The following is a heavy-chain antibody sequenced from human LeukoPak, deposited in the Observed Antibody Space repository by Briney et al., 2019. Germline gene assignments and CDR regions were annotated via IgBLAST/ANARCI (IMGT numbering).Heavy chain of an antibody. CDR2: IYYSGST. CDR3: ARGGVGAISPPIDY. J-gene: IGHJ4*02. CDR1: GGSFSGYY. Sequence: KPSETLSLTCAVYGGSFSGYYWSWIRQPPVKGLEWIGYIYYSGSTNYNPSLKSRVTISVDTSKNQFSLKLSSVTAADTAVYYCARGGVGAISPPIDYWGQGTLVTVSS. V-gene: IGHV4-59*01. D-gene: IGHD1-26*01.